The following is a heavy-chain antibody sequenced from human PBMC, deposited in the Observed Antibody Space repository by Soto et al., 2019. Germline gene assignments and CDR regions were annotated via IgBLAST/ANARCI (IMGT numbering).Heavy chain of an antibody. CDR2: IYYSGST. J-gene: IGHJ6*02. CDR3: ARHPREYCSGGSCYSVHQDYYYGMDV. Sequence: SETLSLTCTVSGGSISSSSYYWGWIRQPPGKGLEWIGGIYYSGSTYYNPSLKSRVTISVDTPKNKFSLKLTSGTAADTSVYYCARHPREYCSGGSCYSVHQDYYYGMDVWGQGTTVTVSS. V-gene: IGHV4-39*01. D-gene: IGHD2-15*01. CDR1: GGSISSSSYY.